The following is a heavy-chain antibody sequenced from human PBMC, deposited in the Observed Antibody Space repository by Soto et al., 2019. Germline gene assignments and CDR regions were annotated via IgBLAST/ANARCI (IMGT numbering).Heavy chain of an antibody. J-gene: IGHJ4*02. V-gene: IGHV3-23*01. CDR2: ISGSGGST. CDR1: GFTFSSYA. CDR3: AKYEELTPVAGTGVY. D-gene: IGHD6-19*01. Sequence: EVQLLESGGGLVQPGGSLRLSCAASGFTFSSYAMSWVRQAPGKGLEWVSAISGSGGSTYYADSVKGRFTISRDNSKNTLYLQMNSLRAEDMAVYYCAKYEELTPVAGTGVYWGQGTLVTVSS.